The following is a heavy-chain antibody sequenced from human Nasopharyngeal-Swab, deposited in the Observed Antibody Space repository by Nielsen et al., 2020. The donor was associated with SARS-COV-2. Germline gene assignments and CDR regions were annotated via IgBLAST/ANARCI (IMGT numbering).Heavy chain of an antibody. CDR2: ISSSSSYI. J-gene: IGHJ4*02. Sequence: GGSLRLSCAASGFTFSSYRMNWVRQAPGKGLEWVSSISSSSSYIYYADSVKGRFTISRDNAKNSLYLQMNSLRAEDTAVYYCARGWELRRPFPMGYWGQGTLVTVSS. CDR1: GFTFSSYR. CDR3: ARGWELRRPFPMGY. V-gene: IGHV3-21*01. D-gene: IGHD1-26*01.